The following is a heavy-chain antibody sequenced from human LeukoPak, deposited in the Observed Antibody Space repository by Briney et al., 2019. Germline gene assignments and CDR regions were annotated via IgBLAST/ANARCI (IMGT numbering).Heavy chain of an antibody. J-gene: IGHJ4*02. Sequence: GESLKISCKGSGYSFSSYWIAWVRQMPGKGLEWMGIIHPGNSETTYNPSFKGHVTMSADKSISTAYLQWSSLEDTDTAKYYCAGRLSTIAISAANDYWGQGTLVTVSS. CDR1: GYSFSSYW. V-gene: IGHV5-51*01. CDR3: AGRLSTIAISAANDY. CDR2: IHPGNSET. D-gene: IGHD6-13*01.